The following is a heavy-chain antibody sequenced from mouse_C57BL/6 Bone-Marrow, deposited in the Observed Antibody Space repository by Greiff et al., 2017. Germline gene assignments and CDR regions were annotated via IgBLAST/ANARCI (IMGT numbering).Heavy chain of an antibody. CDR2: IYPGSGST. D-gene: IGHD1-1*01. CDR3: GSDYYGSSRAMDY. CDR1: GYTFTSYW. Sequence: VQLQQPGAELVKPGASVKMSCKASGYTFTSYWITWVKQRPGQGLEWIGDIYPGSGSTNYNEKFKSKATLTVDTSSSTAYMQLSSLTSEDSAVYYCGSDYYGSSRAMDYWGQGASVTVSS. V-gene: IGHV1-55*01. J-gene: IGHJ4*01.